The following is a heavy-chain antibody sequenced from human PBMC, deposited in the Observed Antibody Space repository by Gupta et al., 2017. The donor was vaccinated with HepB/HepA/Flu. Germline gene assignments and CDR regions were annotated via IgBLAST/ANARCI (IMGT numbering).Heavy chain of an antibody. D-gene: IGHD2-2*02. CDR3: ARETGWDTDIVVVPAAIQAWFDP. CDR2: GTA. Sequence: GTANYAQKFQGRVTITADKSTSTAYMELSSLRSEGTAVYYCARETGWDTDIVVVPAAIQAWFDPWGQGTLVTVSS. V-gene: IGHV1-69*06. J-gene: IGHJ5*02.